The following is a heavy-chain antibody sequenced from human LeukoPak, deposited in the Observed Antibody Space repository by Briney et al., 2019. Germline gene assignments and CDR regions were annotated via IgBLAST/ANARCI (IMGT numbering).Heavy chain of an antibody. V-gene: IGHV4-39*07. CDR1: GYSISSSSYY. D-gene: IGHD3-22*01. CDR3: ARDLEITVIIHAFDM. Sequence: ASETLSLTCTVSGYSISSSSYYWGWIRQPPGKGLEWIGNIFHSGSTYYNPSLKTRVAISIDTSKNQFSLNLNSVTAADTAVYYCARDLEITVIIHAFDMWGQGTMVTVSS. J-gene: IGHJ3*02. CDR2: IFHSGST.